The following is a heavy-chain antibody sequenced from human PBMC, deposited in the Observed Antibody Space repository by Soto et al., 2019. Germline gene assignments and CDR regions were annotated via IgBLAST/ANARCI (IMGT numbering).Heavy chain of an antibody. CDR3: ARDPVEGYYYDSSGYGPIL. CDR2: ISTYNGNT. J-gene: IGHJ1*01. V-gene: IGHV1-18*01. CDR1: GYIFTSHG. Sequence: ASVKVSCKASGYIFTSHGISWVRQAPGQGLEWMGRISTYNGNTKYAQKLQGRVTMTTDTSASIAYMELRSLRSDDTAVYYCARDPVEGYYYDSSGYGPILWG. D-gene: IGHD3-22*01.